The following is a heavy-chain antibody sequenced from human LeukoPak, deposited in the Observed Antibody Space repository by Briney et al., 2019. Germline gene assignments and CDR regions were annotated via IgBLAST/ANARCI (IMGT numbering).Heavy chain of an antibody. CDR3: AKRDSSGYFPDAFDI. CDR1: GGSFSGYY. D-gene: IGHD3-22*01. Sequence: ETLSLTCAVYGGSFSGYYWSWVRQAPGKGLEWVSAISGSGGSTYYADSVKGRFTISRDNSKNTLYLQMNSLRAEDTAVYYCAKRDSSGYFPDAFDIWGQGTMVTVSS. J-gene: IGHJ3*02. CDR2: ISGSGGST. V-gene: IGHV3-23*01.